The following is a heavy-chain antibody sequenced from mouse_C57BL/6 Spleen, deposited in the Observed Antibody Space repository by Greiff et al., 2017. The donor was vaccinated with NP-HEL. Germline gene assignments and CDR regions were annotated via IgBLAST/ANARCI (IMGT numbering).Heavy chain of an antibody. CDR1: GFTFSSYA. CDR3: AREGGRRYFDY. Sequence: EVQLVESGGGLVKPGGSLKLSCAASGFTFSSYAMSWVRQTPEKRLEWVATISDGGSYTYYPDNVKGRFTISRDNAKNNLYLQMSHLKSEDTAMYYCAREGGRRYFDYWGQGTTLTVSS. J-gene: IGHJ2*01. V-gene: IGHV5-4*01. CDR2: ISDGGSYT.